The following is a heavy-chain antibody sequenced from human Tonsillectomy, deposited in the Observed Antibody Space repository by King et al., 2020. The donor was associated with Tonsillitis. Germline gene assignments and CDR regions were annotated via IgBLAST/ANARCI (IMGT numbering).Heavy chain of an antibody. CDR3: AKEGAGPFDS. V-gene: IGHV3-30*18. CDR1: GFIFKSFG. Sequence: VQLVESGGGVVQPGGSLRLSCAASGFIFKSFGMHWVRQAPGKGLEWVASLSYDGGNKYYVESVKGRFTISRDNSEHTLYLQMNSLRGEDTAIYYCAKEGAGPFDSWGQETLVTVSA. D-gene: IGHD1-14*01. J-gene: IGHJ4*02. CDR2: LSYDGGNK.